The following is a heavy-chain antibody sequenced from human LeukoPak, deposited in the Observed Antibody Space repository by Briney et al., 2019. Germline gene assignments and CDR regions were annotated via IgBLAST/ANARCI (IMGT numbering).Heavy chain of an antibody. J-gene: IGHJ4*02. CDR1: GGSIRSSY. CDR2: IYTSGST. CDR3: ATDDYDSAVYSY. Sequence: PSETLSLTCTVSGGSIRSSYWSWFRQPAGKGLEWIGRIYTSGSTHYNPSLKRRVTMSLDPSKNHLSLNLRSVTAADTAVYFCATDDYDSAVYSYWGQGTLVTVSS. V-gene: IGHV4-4*07. D-gene: IGHD3-22*01.